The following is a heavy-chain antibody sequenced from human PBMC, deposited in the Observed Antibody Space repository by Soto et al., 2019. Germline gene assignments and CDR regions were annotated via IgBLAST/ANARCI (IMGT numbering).Heavy chain of an antibody. Sequence: EVHLVESGGALVQPGGSLRLSCAASGFPFTVCWMSWVRQVPGQGLEWVANINQGGSERYYVDSVKGRFTISRDNADHSVYLQMNSLRVEDTAVYYFARDGPTPLLGQSYQFWGKGTVVTVSS. V-gene: IGHV3-7*01. D-gene: IGHD2-2*01. CDR2: INQGGSER. CDR3: ARDGPTPLLGQSYQF. CDR1: GFPFTVCW. J-gene: IGHJ1*01.